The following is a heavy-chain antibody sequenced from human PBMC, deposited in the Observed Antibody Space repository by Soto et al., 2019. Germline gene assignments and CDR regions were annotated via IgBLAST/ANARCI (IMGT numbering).Heavy chain of an antibody. D-gene: IGHD3-16*01. CDR1: VFSFGDYA. V-gene: IGHV3-49*04. CDR3: ARDGVQITDFDYLYYGLDV. J-gene: IGHJ6*02. CDR2: VRSKVYGGTT. Sequence: PGWSLRLSCKASVFSFGDYAMNWVRQSPGEGLEWVGFVRSKVYGGTTDYAASVRGRFTISRDDSKSIAYLQMNSLKTDDTAAYYCARDGVQITDFDYLYYGLDVWGPGTTVTVSS.